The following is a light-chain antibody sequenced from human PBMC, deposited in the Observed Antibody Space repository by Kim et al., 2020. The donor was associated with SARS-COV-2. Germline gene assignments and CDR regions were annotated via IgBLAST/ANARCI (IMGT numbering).Light chain of an antibody. J-gene: IGKJ4*01. Sequence: PGESATLSSRASHDVDISLAWYQQTPGQPPRLLIYDAAVRAAGIPDKFSGSGSGTDFTLTIGSLAPEDFAIYYCQQRGSRPPALTFGGGTKVDIK. CDR1: HDVDIS. CDR2: DAA. V-gene: IGKV3-11*01. CDR3: QQRGSRPPALT.